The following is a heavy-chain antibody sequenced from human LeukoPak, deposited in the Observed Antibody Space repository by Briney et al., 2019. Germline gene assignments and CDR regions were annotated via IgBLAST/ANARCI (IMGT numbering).Heavy chain of an antibody. CDR2: IRYDGSNK. CDR3: AKDKKRFCSSTSCSVSYFDY. Sequence: PGGSLRLSCAASGFTFSSYGMHWVRQAPGKGLEWVAFIRYDGSNKYYADSVNGRFTISRDNSKNTLYLQMNSLRAEDTAVYYCAKDKKRFCSSTSCSVSYFDYWGQGTLVTVSS. D-gene: IGHD2-2*01. J-gene: IGHJ4*02. CDR1: GFTFSSYG. V-gene: IGHV3-30*02.